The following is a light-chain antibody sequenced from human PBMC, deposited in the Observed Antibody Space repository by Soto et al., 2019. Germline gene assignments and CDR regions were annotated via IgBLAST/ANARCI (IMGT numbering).Light chain of an antibody. CDR2: EVT. CDR3: SSHGGANHLDV. J-gene: IGLJ1*01. CDR1: ISDSGAYNY. Sequence: HYTLTQRPSTSVSPGQSVTISCTGTISDSGAYNYVSWYQHHPGKVPKLIIHEVTKRPSAVPERFSASKSGNTASLTVSGLQAEDEADYYCSSHGGANHLDVVGTRTKVNV. V-gene: IGLV2-8*01.